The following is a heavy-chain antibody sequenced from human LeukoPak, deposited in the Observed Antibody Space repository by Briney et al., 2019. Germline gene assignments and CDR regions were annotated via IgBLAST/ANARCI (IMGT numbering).Heavy chain of an antibody. Sequence: AASVKVSCKASGYTFTGYYMHWVRQAPGQGLEWMGWINPDSGATSYAQKFQGRVTMTRDTSISTAYMDLSRLGSDDTAVYYCARVQGTLGYCTTTSCYNMDYWGQGTLVTVSS. J-gene: IGHJ4*02. D-gene: IGHD2-2*02. CDR2: INPDSGAT. CDR1: GYTFTGYY. CDR3: ARVQGTLGYCTTTSCYNMDY. V-gene: IGHV1-2*02.